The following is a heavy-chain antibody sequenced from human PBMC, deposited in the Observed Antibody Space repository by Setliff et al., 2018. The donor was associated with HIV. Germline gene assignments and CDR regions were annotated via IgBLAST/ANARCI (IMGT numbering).Heavy chain of an antibody. CDR2: MNPNSGNT. CDR3: ARGVGTAYFDY. V-gene: IGHV1-8*03. D-gene: IGHD2-15*01. J-gene: IGHJ4*02. Sequence: ASVKVSCKASGYTFTSYDINWVRQATGQGLEWMGWMNPNSGNTGYAQKFQGRVTITADESTSTAYMELSSLRSEDTAVYYCARGVGTAYFDYWGQGTLVTVSS. CDR1: GYTFTSYD.